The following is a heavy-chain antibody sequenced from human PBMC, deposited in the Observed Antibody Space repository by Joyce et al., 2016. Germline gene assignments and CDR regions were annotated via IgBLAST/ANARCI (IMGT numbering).Heavy chain of an antibody. J-gene: IGHJ4*02. V-gene: IGHV4-39*01. CDR1: GDSISSSSYY. CDR2: ISYSGPT. D-gene: IGHD6-6*01. CDR3: ARRRPPVNKKSEYFFDH. Sequence: QLQLQESGPRLGKPSETLSLTCTVSGDSISSSSYYWAWVRQSPGKGLEWIGQISYSGPTFYNPSLRSRVAISVDTSKNQFSLELSSVTAADTAVYHRARRRPPVNKKSEYFFDHWGQGTQVTVSS.